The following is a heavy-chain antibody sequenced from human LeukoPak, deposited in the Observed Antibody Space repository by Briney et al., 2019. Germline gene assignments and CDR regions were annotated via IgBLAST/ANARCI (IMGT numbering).Heavy chain of an antibody. CDR1: GFTFSSYE. Sequence: GSLRLSCAASGFTFSSYEMNWVRQSPGKGLEWIGSISYSGTTYYNPSLKSRVTISVDTSKNQFSLKLTSVTAADTAVYYCAANSADYNTLGSSYKVWGQGTLVTVSS. CDR3: AANSADYNTLGSSYKV. CDR2: ISYSGTT. D-gene: IGHD3-10*01. J-gene: IGHJ4*02. V-gene: IGHV4-59*05.